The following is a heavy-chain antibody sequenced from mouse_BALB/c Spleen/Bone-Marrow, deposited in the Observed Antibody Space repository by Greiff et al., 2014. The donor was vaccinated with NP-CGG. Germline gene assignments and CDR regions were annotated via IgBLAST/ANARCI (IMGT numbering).Heavy chain of an antibody. J-gene: IGHJ2*01. V-gene: IGHV1-87*01. CDR2: IYPGDGDT. D-gene: IGHD2-3*01. CDR1: GYTFTSYW. Sequence: VKLQESGAELARPGASVKLSCKASGYTFTSYWMQWVKQRPGQGLEWIGAIYPGDGDTRYTQKFKGKATLTADKSSSTAYMQLSSLASEDSAVYYCAGWRYYFDYWGQGTTLTVSS. CDR3: AGWRYYFDY.